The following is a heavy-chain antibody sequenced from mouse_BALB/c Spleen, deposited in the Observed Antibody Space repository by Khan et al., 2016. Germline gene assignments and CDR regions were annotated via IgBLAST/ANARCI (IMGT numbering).Heavy chain of an antibody. D-gene: IGHD1-2*01. CDR2: ILPGSGST. CDR1: GYTFSSYW. CDR3: ARKGSTTARYFDV. Sequence: QVQLKQSGAELMKPGASVKISCRATGYTFSSYWIEWVKQRPGHGLEWIGEILPGSGSTNYNEKFKGKATFTADTSSNTAYMQLSSLTSEDSAVYCCARKGSTTARYFDVWGAGTKVTVAS. V-gene: IGHV1-9*01. J-gene: IGHJ1*01.